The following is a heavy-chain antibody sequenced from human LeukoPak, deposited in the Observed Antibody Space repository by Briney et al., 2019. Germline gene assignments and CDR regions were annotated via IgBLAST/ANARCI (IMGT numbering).Heavy chain of an antibody. Sequence: ASVKVSCKASGYTFTGYYMHWVRQAPGQGLEWMGWINPNSGGTNYAQKFQGRVTMTRDTSISTAYMELSRLRSDDTAVYYCAISRGALNWFDPWGQGTLVTVSS. J-gene: IGHJ5*02. CDR1: GYTFTGYY. CDR3: AISRGALNWFDP. V-gene: IGHV1-2*02. D-gene: IGHD3-16*01. CDR2: INPNSGGT.